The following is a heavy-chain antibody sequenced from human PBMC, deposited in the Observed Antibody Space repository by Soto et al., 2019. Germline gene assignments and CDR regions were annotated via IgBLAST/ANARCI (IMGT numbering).Heavy chain of an antibody. D-gene: IGHD6-13*01. CDR3: AKDGEGFLSSRWYDYDY. CDR2: ISYDGSNK. J-gene: IGHJ4*02. CDR1: GFTFSSYG. V-gene: IGHV3-30*18. Sequence: QVQLVESGGGVVQPGRSLRLSCAASGFTFSSYGMHWVRQAPGKGLEWVAVISYDGSNKYYADSVKGRFTISRDNSKNTLYLQMNSLGAEDTAVYYCAKDGEGFLSSRWYDYDYWGKGTLVTVSS.